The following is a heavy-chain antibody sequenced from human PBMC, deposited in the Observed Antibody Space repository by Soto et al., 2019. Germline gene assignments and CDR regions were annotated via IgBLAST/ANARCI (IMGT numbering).Heavy chain of an antibody. D-gene: IGHD3-10*01. Sequence: QPGGSLRLSCAASGFTFSSYAMSWVRQAPGKGLEWVSAISGSGGSTYYADSVKGRFTISRDNSKNTLYLQMNSLRAEDTAVYYCAKDVGYYGSGSHGVNLYYFDYWGQGTLVTVSS. J-gene: IGHJ4*02. CDR3: AKDVGYYGSGSHGVNLYYFDY. CDR2: ISGSGGST. V-gene: IGHV3-23*01. CDR1: GFTFSSYA.